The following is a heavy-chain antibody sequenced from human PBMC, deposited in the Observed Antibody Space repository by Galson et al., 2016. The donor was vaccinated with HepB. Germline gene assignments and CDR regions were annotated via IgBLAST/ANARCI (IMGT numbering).Heavy chain of an antibody. Sequence: LRLSCAVSGFRFSNYAIHWVRQAPGKGLEWVAFISYDSSNKFFGDSVKGRFTISRDTSKNSVFLQMNTLRPEDTAVYYCAREGTSRKTYWYLDLWGRGTLVTVS. D-gene: IGHD2-2*01. J-gene: IGHJ2*01. CDR1: GFRFSNYA. CDR3: AREGTSRKTYWYLDL. V-gene: IGHV3-30*04. CDR2: ISYDSSNK.